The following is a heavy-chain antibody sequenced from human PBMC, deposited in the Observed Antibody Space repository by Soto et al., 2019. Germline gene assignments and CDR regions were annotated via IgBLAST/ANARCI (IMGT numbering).Heavy chain of an antibody. CDR3: AREYSGYETPYFDY. CDR1: GGSISSGGYY. Sequence: SETLSLTCTASGGSISSGGYYWSWIRQHPGKGLEWIGYIYYSGSTYYNPSLKSRVTISVDTSKNQFSLKLSSVTAADTAVYYCAREYSGYETPYFDYWGQGTLVTVSS. J-gene: IGHJ4*02. V-gene: IGHV4-31*03. D-gene: IGHD5-12*01. CDR2: IYYSGST.